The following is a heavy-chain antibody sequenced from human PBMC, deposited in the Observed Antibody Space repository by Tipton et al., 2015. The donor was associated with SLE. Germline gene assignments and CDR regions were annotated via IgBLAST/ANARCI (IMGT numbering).Heavy chain of an antibody. CDR3: AREGHYYDSSGTLTGY. D-gene: IGHD3-22*01. CDR1: GYSISSGYY. J-gene: IGHJ4*02. V-gene: IGHV4-38-2*02. CDR2: IYHSGST. Sequence: TLSLTCTVSGYSISSGYYWAWIRQPPGKGLEWIGTIYHSGSTYYNPSLKSRVTISVDTAKNQFSLKLSSVTAADTAVYYCAREGHYYDSSGTLTGYWGEGSLVTVSS.